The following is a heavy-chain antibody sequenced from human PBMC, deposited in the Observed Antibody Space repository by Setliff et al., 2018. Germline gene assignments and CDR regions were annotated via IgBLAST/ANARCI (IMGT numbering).Heavy chain of an antibody. Sequence: PGGSLRLSCAASGFTFRNYGMHWVRQAPGKGPEWVAVIWFDGGNEFYADSVRGRFTISRDNSKNMLYLQMDSLRVEDTAVYYCAKDQGTGYCSGGSCYLFEHWGQGVQGTVS. CDR3: AKDQGTGYCSGGSCYLFEH. CDR2: IWFDGGNE. CDR1: GFTFRNYG. J-gene: IGHJ4*02. V-gene: IGHV3-33*03. D-gene: IGHD2-15*01.